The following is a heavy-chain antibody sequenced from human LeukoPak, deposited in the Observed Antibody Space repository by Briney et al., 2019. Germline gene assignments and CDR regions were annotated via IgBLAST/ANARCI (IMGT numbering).Heavy chain of an antibody. CDR3: ARDPPNSYGGP. J-gene: IGHJ5*02. CDR1: GFTFSSYG. V-gene: IGHV3-30*03. Sequence: GGSLRLSCAASGFTFSSYGMHWVRQAPGKGLEWVAVISYDGSNKYYADSVKGRFTISRDNSKNTLYLQVNSLRAEDTAVYYCARDPPNSYGGPWGQGTLVTVSS. CDR2: ISYDGSNK. D-gene: IGHD5-18*01.